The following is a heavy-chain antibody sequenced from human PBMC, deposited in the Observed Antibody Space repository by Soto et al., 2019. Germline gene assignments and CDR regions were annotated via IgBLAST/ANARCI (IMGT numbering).Heavy chain of an antibody. CDR1: GGSISSSSYY. J-gene: IGHJ6*02. D-gene: IGHD3-10*01. V-gene: IGHV4-39*01. Sequence: PSETLSLTCTVSGGSISSSSYYWGWIRQPPGKGLEWIGSIYYSGSTYYNPSLKSRVTISVDTSKNQFSLKLSSVTAADTAVYYCASLFDYYGSGSYFSYGMDVWGQG. CDR2: IYYSGST. CDR3: ASLFDYYGSGSYFSYGMDV.